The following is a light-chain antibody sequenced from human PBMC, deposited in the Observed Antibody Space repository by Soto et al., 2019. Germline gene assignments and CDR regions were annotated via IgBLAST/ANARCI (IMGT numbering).Light chain of an antibody. CDR3: QKKKIYFPSIT. J-gene: IGKJ5*01. Sequence: DIQMTQSPSTLSASVGDRVTITCRASQSISSWLAWYQQKPGKAPKLLIYDASSLESGVPSRFSGSGSGTEFTSPISNLQPDDFATFYCQKKKIYFPSITFGQGNRLEIK. V-gene: IGKV1-5*01. CDR1: QSISSW. CDR2: DAS.